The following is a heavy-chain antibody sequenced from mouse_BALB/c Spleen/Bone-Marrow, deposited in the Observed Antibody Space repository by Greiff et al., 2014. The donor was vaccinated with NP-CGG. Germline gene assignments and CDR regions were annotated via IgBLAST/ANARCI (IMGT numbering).Heavy chain of an antibody. V-gene: IGHV14-3*02. CDR2: IDPANGNT. Sequence: EVKLQESGAELVKPGASVKLSCTASGFNIKDTYMHWVKQRPGQGLEWIGRIDPANGNTKYDPKFQGKATITADTSSNTAYLQLSSLTSEDTAVYYCASYYYGSSSFAYWGQGTLVTVSA. CDR3: ASYYYGSSSFAY. J-gene: IGHJ3*01. CDR1: GFNIKDTY. D-gene: IGHD1-1*01.